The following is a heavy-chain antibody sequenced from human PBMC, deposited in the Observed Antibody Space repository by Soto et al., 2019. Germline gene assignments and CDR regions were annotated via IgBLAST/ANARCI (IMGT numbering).Heavy chain of an antibody. CDR2: IYYSGST. D-gene: IGHD5-12*01. CDR3: ARVYSGYDP. J-gene: IGHJ5*02. V-gene: IGHV4-59*02. CDR1: GGSVSAFH. Sequence: PSETLSLTCTVSGGSVSAFHWTWIRQPPGKGLEWIGYIYYSGSTNYNPSLKSRVTMSVDTSKNQFSLKLSSVTAADTAVYYCARVYSGYDPWGQGTLVTVSS.